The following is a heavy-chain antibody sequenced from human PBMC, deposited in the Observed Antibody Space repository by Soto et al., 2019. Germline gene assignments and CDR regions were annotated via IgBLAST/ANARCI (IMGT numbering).Heavy chain of an antibody. Sequence: EVQLVESGGGLVQIGGSLKLSCATSGLNFSGSAMHWARQASGKGLECVGRIRSRPHNYATTYAASVEGRFTISRDDSKNTVYLQMNGLKTEYTPVYYCTTERDYWGRGTLVTVSS. CDR1: GLNFSGSA. J-gene: IGHJ4*02. V-gene: IGHV3-73*02. CDR2: IRSRPHNYAT. CDR3: TTERDY.